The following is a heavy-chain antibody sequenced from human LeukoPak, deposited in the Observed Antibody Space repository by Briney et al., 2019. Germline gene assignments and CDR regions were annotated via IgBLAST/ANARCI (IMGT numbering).Heavy chain of an antibody. D-gene: IGHD2-15*01. CDR1: GGSISSSSYY. Sequence: SETLSLTCTVSGGSISSSSYYWGWIRQPPGKGLEWIGGIYYSGSTYYNPSLKSRVTISVDTSKNQFSLKLSSVTAADTAVYYCARGGSGFDPWGQGTLVTVSS. V-gene: IGHV4-39*07. J-gene: IGHJ5*02. CDR2: IYYSGST. CDR3: ARGGSGFDP.